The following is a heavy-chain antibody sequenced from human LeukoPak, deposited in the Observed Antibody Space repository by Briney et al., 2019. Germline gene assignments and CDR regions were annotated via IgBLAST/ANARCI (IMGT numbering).Heavy chain of an antibody. CDR2: IYYTGST. J-gene: IGHJ4*02. Sequence: PSGTLSLTCTVSGDAISNSYWSWIRQPPGKGLEWIGYIYYTGSTTYNSSLKSRVTISLDTSQNPRSLKLCSVSAADTAVYYCARVNSDYYGWGSYYPDYWGQGTLVTVSS. CDR3: ARVNSDYYGWGSYYPDY. V-gene: IGHV4-59*01. D-gene: IGHD3-10*01. CDR1: GDAISNSY.